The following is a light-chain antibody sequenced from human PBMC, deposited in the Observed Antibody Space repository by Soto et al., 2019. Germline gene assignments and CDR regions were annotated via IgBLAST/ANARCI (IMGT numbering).Light chain of an antibody. V-gene: IGKV1-27*01. CDR1: QGIRNC. Sequence: IQMTQSPSSLSASVGDRVTITCRASQGIRNCLAWYQQKPGKVPKLLIYAASTLESGVPSRFTGSGSGTDFTHTISSLQPEDVATYYCQKYNSAPDTFGQGTKLEIK. CDR2: AAS. J-gene: IGKJ2*01. CDR3: QKYNSAPDT.